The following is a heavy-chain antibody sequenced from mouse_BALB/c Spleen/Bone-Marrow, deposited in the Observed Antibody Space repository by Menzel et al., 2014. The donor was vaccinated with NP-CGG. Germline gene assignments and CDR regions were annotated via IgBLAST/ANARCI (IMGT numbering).Heavy chain of an antibody. CDR2: ISGGGSCT. CDR3: ARHAYYDQTEVSFVY. Sequence: EVQLQESGGGLVKSGGSLKLSCAASGFSFNSYGMSWVRQTPEKRLEWVATISGGGSCTFYPDSVKGRFTISRDNAKNNLYLQLSSLRSEDTALYYCARHAYYDQTEVSFVYWGQGTLVTVSA. CDR1: GFSFNSYG. J-gene: IGHJ3*01. V-gene: IGHV5-9-2*01. D-gene: IGHD2-4*01.